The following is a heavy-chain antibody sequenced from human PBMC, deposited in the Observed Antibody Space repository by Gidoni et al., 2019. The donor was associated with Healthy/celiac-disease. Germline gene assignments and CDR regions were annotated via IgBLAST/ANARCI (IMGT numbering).Heavy chain of an antibody. CDR1: GFPLSTAW. CDR2: NKSKTDGGTT. Sequence: EVPLVESGGGLVKPGGSLRLSCAASGFPLSTAWMSWVRQAPGKGLEWVGRNKSKTDGGTTDYAEPVKGRFTISRDDSKNTLYLQMNSLKTEDTAVYYCTTDEIRNDYGGTTYYYYGMDVWGQGTTVTVSS. D-gene: IGHD4-17*01. CDR3: TTDEIRNDYGGTTYYYYGMDV. J-gene: IGHJ6*02. V-gene: IGHV3-15*01.